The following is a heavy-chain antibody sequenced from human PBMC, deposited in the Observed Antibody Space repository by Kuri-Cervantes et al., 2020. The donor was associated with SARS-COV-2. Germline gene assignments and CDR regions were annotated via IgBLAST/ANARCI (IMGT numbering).Heavy chain of an antibody. CDR1: GFTFSSYS. CDR2: ISSSSSYI. Sequence: SLKISCAASGFTFSSYSMNWVRQPPGKGQEWVSSISSSSSYIYYADPVKGRFTISRDNAKNSLYLQMTSLRAEDTAVYYCASEDSGSYFRGRGMFDPWGQGTLVTVSS. D-gene: IGHD1-26*01. J-gene: IGHJ5*02. V-gene: IGHV3-21*01. CDR3: ASEDSGSYFRGRGMFDP.